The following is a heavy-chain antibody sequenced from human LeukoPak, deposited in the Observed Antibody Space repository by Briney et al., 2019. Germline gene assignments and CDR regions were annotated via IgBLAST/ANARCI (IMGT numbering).Heavy chain of an antibody. V-gene: IGHV2-70*11. CDR2: IDWDDDK. Sequence: SGPALVKPTQTLTLTCTFSGFSLSTSGMCVSWIRQPPGKALEWLARIDWDDDKYYSTSLKTRLTISKDTSKNQVVLTMTNMDPVDTATYYCERIRSGYDVDYYYYYGMDVWGQGTTVTVSS. D-gene: IGHD5-12*01. CDR1: GFSLSTSGMC. CDR3: ERIRSGYDVDYYYYYGMDV. J-gene: IGHJ6*02.